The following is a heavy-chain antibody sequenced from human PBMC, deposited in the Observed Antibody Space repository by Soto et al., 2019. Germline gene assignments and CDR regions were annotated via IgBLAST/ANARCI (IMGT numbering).Heavy chain of an antibody. V-gene: IGHV4-31*03. D-gene: IGHD3-10*01. CDR3: ARAPERYYGSGID. CDR2: IYYSGST. CDR1: GGSISSGGYY. Sequence: SETLSLTCTVSGGSISSGGYYWSWIRQHPGKGLEWIGYIYYSGSTYYNPSLKSRVTISVDTSKNQFSLKLSSVTAADTAVYYCARAPERYYGSGIDWGQGTLVTVSS. J-gene: IGHJ4*02.